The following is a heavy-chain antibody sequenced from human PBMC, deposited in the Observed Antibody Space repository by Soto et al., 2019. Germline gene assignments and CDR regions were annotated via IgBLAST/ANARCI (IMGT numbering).Heavy chain of an antibody. Sequence: GESRKISCKASGYSFTSYWIGWVRQLPGKGLEWMGIIYPGDSDTRYSPSFQGQVTISADKSVNTAYLQWSSLEASDTAMYYCARVNFLVRGVIITSNYFEHGGQGTLVTVSS. CDR2: IYPGDSDT. J-gene: IGHJ4*02. CDR3: ARVNFLVRGVIITSNYFEH. D-gene: IGHD3-10*01. V-gene: IGHV5-51*01. CDR1: GYSFTSYW.